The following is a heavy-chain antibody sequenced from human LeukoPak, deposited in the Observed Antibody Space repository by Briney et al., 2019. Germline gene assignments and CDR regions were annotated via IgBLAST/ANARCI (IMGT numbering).Heavy chain of an antibody. CDR2: ISYDGSNK. D-gene: IGHD3-22*01. Sequence: GGSLRLSCAASGFTFSSYAMHWVRQAPGKGLEWVAVISYDGSNKYYADSVKGRFTISRDNSKNTLYLQMNSLRAEDTAVYYCARDRRPYGATIVGNAFDIWGQGTMVTVSS. CDR3: ARDRRPYGATIVGNAFDI. J-gene: IGHJ3*02. V-gene: IGHV3-30*04. CDR1: GFTFSSYA.